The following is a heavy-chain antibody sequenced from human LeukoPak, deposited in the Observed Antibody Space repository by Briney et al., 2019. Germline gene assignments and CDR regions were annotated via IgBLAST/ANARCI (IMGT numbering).Heavy chain of an antibody. V-gene: IGHV5-51*04. CDR2: IYPGDSDT. J-gene: IGHJ6*03. Sequence: GESLKISCKGSGYDFTYHFIAWVRQMPGKGLEWMGIIYPGDSDTRYSPSFQGQVTISADKPISTAYLQWSSLKASDTAMYYCARVTSYYYYYMDVWGKGTTVTVSS. CDR1: GYDFTYHF. CDR3: ARVTSYYYYYMDV.